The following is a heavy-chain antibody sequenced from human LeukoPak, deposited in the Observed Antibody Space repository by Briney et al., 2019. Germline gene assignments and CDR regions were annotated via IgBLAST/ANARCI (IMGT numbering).Heavy chain of an antibody. CDR2: ISSSGSTI. D-gene: IGHD6-13*01. CDR3: ASYGSSWNKYYFDY. Sequence: GGSLRLSCAASGFTFSSYSMNWVRQAPGKGLEWVSYISSSGSTIYCADSVKGRFTISRDNAKNSLYLQMNSLRAEDTAVYYCASYGSSWNKYYFDYWGQGTLVTVSS. J-gene: IGHJ4*02. V-gene: IGHV3-48*04. CDR1: GFTFSSYS.